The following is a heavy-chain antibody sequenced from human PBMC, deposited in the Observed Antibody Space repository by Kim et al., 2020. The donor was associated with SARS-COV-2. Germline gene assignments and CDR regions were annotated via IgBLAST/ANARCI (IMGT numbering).Heavy chain of an antibody. D-gene: IGHD2-21*01. CDR2: INQDGREK. V-gene: IGHV3-7*01. J-gene: IGHJ4*02. CDR3: AREASLWPDPCDY. Sequence: GGSLRLSCAVSGFTFSTYWMSWVRQAPGKGLEWVANINQDGREKYYVDSVRGRFTISRDNAKNSMYLQMNSLRAEDTAVYYCAREASLWPDPCDYCGQGTLVTVSS. CDR1: GFTFSTYW.